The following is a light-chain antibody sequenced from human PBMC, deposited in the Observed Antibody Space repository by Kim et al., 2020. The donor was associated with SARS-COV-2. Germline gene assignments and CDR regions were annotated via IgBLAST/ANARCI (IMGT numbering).Light chain of an antibody. CDR2: GAS. J-gene: IGKJ1*01. V-gene: IGKV3-20*01. CDR1: QSVSSSS. CDR3: QQYGSSPQT. Sequence: SAGEKATRYCRASQSVSSSSLAGYQQKPGQAPRLLIYGASNWATGIPDRFSGSGSGTEFTLTISRVEPEDCAVYYCQQYGSSPQTFGQGTKVDIK.